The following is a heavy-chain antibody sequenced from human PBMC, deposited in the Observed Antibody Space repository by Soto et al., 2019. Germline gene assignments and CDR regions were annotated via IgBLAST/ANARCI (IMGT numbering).Heavy chain of an antibody. V-gene: IGHV4-59*01. CDR2: IYYSGST. CDR3: ARLGAAVFFFKQKTAYDV. J-gene: IGHJ6*01. Sequence: RCIRPPPGTGLEWIGYIYYSGSTNHNPSLKSRVTISVDTSKNQFSLKLSSVTAADTAVYYCARLGAAVFFFKQKTAYDV. D-gene: IGHD6-13*01.